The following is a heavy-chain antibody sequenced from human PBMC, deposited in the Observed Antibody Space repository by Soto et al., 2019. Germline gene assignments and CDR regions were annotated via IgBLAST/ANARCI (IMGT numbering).Heavy chain of an antibody. J-gene: IGHJ5*02. Sequence: GGSLRLSCAASGFTVSSYSMNWVRQAPGKGLEWVSYISSSSSTIYYADSVKGRFTISRDNAKNSLYLQMNSLRDEDTAVYYCAREVTIFGVVIMSWFDPWGQGTLVTVSS. CDR1: GFTVSSYS. D-gene: IGHD3-3*01. CDR2: ISSSSSTI. V-gene: IGHV3-48*02. CDR3: AREVTIFGVVIMSWFDP.